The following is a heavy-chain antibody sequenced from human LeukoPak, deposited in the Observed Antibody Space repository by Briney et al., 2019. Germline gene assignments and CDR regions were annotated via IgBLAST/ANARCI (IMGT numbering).Heavy chain of an antibody. CDR1: GNTFSSYT. D-gene: IGHD5-24*01. V-gene: IGHV1-69*04. CDR2: IIPILGVA. Sequence: SVSVSCKASGNTFSSYTTTWVRQAPGQGLEWMGRIIPILGVANYAQKFQGRVTITADKSTTTHYMELSSLRSDDTAVYYCARDSVDGYIYWGQGTLVTVSS. CDR3: ARDSVDGYIY. J-gene: IGHJ4*02.